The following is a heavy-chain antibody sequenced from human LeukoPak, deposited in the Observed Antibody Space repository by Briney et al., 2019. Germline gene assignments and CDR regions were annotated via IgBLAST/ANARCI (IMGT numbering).Heavy chain of an antibody. CDR3: ARLPAPPYYYGSGRGWFDP. D-gene: IGHD3-10*01. V-gene: IGHV4-34*01. CDR1: GGSFSGYY. CDR2: INHSGST. Sequence: SETLSLTCAVYGGSFSGYYWSWIRQPPGKGLEWIGEINHSGSTNYNPSLKSRVTISVDTSKNQFSLKLSSVTAADTAVHYCARLPAPPYYYGSGRGWFDPWGQGTLVTVSS. J-gene: IGHJ5*02.